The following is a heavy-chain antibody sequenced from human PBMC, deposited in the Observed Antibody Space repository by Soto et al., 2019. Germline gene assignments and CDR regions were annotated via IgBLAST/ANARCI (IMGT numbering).Heavy chain of an antibody. CDR3: ARDXGVRGVIITHESYGMDV. V-gene: IGHV1-69*13. J-gene: IGHJ6*02. D-gene: IGHD3-10*01. CDR2: IIPIFGTA. Sequence: SVKVSCKASGGTFSSYAISWVRQAPGQGLEWMGGIIPIFGTANYAQKFQGRVTITADESTSTAYMGLSSLRSEDTAVYYCARDXGVRGVIITHESYGMDVWGPGTTVTVSS. CDR1: GGTFSSYA.